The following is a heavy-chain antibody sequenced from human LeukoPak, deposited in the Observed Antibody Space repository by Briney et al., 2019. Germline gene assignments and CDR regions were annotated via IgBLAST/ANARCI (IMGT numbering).Heavy chain of an antibody. J-gene: IGHJ4*02. Sequence: PGGSLRLSCAASGFIVSSNYMSWVRQAPGKGLEWVSVINSGGSTYHADSVKGRFTISRDNSKNTLYLQMNSLRAEDTAVYYRARGHRADGYSYGPYYFDYWGQGTLVTVSS. D-gene: IGHD5-24*01. CDR3: ARGHRADGYSYGPYYFDY. CDR1: GFIVSSNY. CDR2: INSGGST. V-gene: IGHV3-53*01.